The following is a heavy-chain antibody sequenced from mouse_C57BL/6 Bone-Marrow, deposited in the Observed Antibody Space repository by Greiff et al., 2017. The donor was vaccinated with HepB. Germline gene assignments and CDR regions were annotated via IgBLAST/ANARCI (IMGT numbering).Heavy chain of an antibody. CDR2: IDPENGDT. Sequence: EVQLQQSGAELVRPGASVKLSCTASGFNIKDDYMHWVKQRPEQGLEWIGWIDPENGDTEYASKFQGKATITADTSSNTAYLQLSSLTSEDTAVYYCTYYYGSSYEDYAMDYWGQGTSVTVSS. J-gene: IGHJ4*01. D-gene: IGHD1-1*01. CDR1: GFNIKDDY. CDR3: TYYYGSSYEDYAMDY. V-gene: IGHV14-4*01.